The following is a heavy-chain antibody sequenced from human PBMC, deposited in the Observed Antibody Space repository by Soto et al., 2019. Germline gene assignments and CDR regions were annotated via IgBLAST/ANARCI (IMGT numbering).Heavy chain of an antibody. Sequence: QVHLVQSGAEVKKPGASVKVSCKGSGYGFTTYGITWVRQAPGQGLEWMAWLSAHNGNTNYAQKLQGRVTVTRDTATSTAYMELRGLRSDDTAVYYCARGRYGAYWGQGAQVTVSS. CDR2: LSAHNGNT. CDR3: ARGRYGAY. D-gene: IGHD3-10*01. CDR1: GYGFTTYG. J-gene: IGHJ4*02. V-gene: IGHV1-18*01.